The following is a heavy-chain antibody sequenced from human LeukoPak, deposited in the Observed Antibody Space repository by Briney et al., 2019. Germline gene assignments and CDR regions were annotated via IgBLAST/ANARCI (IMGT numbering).Heavy chain of an antibody. D-gene: IGHD1-26*01. CDR3: ARGQVSPYYYFDY. Sequence: GGSLRLSRAASGFTFNSYAMRWVRQAPGKGLEWISSISTSGRTTYYADSVKGRFTISRDNSKDTVYLQMNSLRAEDTAVYYCARGQVSPYYYFDYWGQGTLVTVSS. J-gene: IGHJ4*02. CDR1: GFTFNSYA. V-gene: IGHV3-23*01. CDR2: ISTSGRTT.